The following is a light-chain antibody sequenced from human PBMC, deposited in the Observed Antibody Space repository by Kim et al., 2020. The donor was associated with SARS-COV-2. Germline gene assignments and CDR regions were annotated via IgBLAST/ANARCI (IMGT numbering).Light chain of an antibody. CDR2: GAS. CDR3: HQYCSSPRT. Sequence: LSPRERATLSCRASQSVCNNFLAWYQQRPGQAPRPLIYGASSRATGIPDRFTGSGSGTDFTLTISRLEPEDFAVYYCHQYCSSPRTFGQGTKLEI. CDR1: QSVCNNF. J-gene: IGKJ2*01. V-gene: IGKV3-20*01.